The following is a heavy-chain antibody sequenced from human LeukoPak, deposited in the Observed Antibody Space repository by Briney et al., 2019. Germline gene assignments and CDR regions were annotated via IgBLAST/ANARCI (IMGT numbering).Heavy chain of an antibody. Sequence: GASVKVSCKASGYTFTGYYMHWVRQAPGQGLEWMGIINPSGGSTSYAQKFQGRVTMTRDMSTSTVYMELSSLRSEDTAVYYCARGDIVVVPAADFDYWGQGTLVTVSS. CDR3: ARGDIVVVPAADFDY. V-gene: IGHV1-46*01. CDR1: GYTFTGYY. D-gene: IGHD2-2*01. J-gene: IGHJ4*02. CDR2: INPSGGST.